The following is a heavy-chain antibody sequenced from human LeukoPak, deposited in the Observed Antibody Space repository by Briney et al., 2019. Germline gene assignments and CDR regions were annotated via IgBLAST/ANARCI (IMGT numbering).Heavy chain of an antibody. CDR1: GFTVSSSY. Sequence: PGGSLRLSYTGSGFTVSSSYVSWVRQTPGKGLEWVSVMYSGGTTYYADSVKGGFTISRDSSKNTVNLQMNSLRAEDTAVYYCARDRRDGYCLGHWGQGTLVTVSS. D-gene: IGHD5-24*01. CDR2: MYSGGTT. J-gene: IGHJ4*02. CDR3: ARDRRDGYCLGH. V-gene: IGHV3-66*01.